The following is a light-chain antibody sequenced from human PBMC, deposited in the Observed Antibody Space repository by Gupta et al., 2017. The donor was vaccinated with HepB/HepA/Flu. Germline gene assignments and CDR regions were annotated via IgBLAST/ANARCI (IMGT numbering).Light chain of an antibody. CDR3: SSFTASSTLVL. J-gene: IGLJ2*01. CDR1: SSDVGGYDF. CDR2: DVT. V-gene: IGLV2-14*03. Sequence: HSALPQPASVSGSPGQPITSSCPGPSSDVGGYDFVSWYQPLPGRAPKLIIYDVTSRPSGVSYRFSGSKSGNVASLTISGLQAEDEAEYYCSSFTASSTLVLFGGGTELTVL.